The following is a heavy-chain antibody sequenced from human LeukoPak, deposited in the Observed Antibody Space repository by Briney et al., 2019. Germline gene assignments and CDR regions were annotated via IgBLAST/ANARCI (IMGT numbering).Heavy chain of an antibody. V-gene: IGHV3-23*01. D-gene: IGHD6-13*01. CDR2: ISGSGGST. CDR1: VYTFSSYA. CDR3: AKESDSIAAAGMDY. Sequence: GGSLRLSCAASVYTFSSYAMSWVRQAPGKGLEWVSAISGSGGSTYYADSVKGRFTISRDNSKNTLYLQMNSLRAEDTAVYYCAKESDSIAAAGMDYWGQGTLVTVSS. J-gene: IGHJ4*02.